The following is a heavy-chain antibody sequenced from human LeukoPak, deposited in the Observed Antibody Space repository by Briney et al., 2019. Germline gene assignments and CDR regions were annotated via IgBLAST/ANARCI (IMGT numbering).Heavy chain of an antibody. D-gene: IGHD5-24*01. CDR3: ASLEMATWAFDI. CDR1: GGSISSYY. Sequence: PSETLSLTCTVSGGSISSYYWSWIRQPPGKGLEWIGYIYYSGSTNYNPSLKSRVTISVDTSKNQFSLKLSSVTAADTAVYYCASLEMATWAFDIWGQGTMVTVSS. CDR2: IYYSGST. V-gene: IGHV4-59*01. J-gene: IGHJ3*02.